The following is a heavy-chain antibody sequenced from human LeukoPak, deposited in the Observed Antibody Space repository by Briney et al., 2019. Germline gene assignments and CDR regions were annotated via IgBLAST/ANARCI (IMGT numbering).Heavy chain of an antibody. CDR3: ARRQRAADGYGIGV. CDR2: LNPNTGVT. CDR1: GYIFTDYY. J-gene: IGHJ6*02. D-gene: IGHD6-13*01. V-gene: IGHV1-2*02. Sequence: ASVKASCKASGYIFTDYYIHWVRQAPGQGLEWMGWLNPNTGVTKYAENFQGRVTMTRETSITTAYMEVTRLRSDDTAVYYCARRQRAADGYGIGVWGLGTTVTVSS.